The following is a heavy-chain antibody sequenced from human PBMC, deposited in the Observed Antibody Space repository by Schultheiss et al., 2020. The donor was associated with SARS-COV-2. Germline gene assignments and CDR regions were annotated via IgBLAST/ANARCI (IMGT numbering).Heavy chain of an antibody. V-gene: IGHV3-7*01. CDR3: ARDAARGDWFDP. CDR2: IKQDGSEK. CDR1: GFTFSSYA. J-gene: IGHJ5*02. Sequence: GGSLRLSCAASGFTFSSYAMSWVRQAPGKGLEWVANIKQDGSEKYYVDSVKGRFTISRDNSKNTLYLQMNSLRAEDTAVYYCARDAARGDWFDPWGQGTLVTVSS. D-gene: IGHD6-6*01.